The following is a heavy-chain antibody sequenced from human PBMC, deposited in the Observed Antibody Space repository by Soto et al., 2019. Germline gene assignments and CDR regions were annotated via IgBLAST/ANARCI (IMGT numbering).Heavy chain of an antibody. D-gene: IGHD2-2*01. CDR1: GGSISSGGYY. Sequence: SETLSLTCTVSGGSISSGGYYGSWIRQHPGKGLEWIGYIYYSGSTYYNPSLKSRVTISVDTSKNQFSLKLSSVTAADTAVYYCARDNQLPPSNCFDPWGQGTRVTVSS. CDR3: ARDNQLPPSNCFDP. V-gene: IGHV4-31*03. J-gene: IGHJ5*02. CDR2: IYYSGST.